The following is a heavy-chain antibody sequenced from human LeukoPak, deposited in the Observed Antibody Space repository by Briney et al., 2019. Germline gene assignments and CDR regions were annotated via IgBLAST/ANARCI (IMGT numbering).Heavy chain of an antibody. CDR2: ISASDPGT. J-gene: IGHJ4*02. D-gene: IGHD2-2*01. Sequence: PGGSLRLSCAASGFTFNTYAMSWVRQAPGKRLEWVSAISASDPGTYYADSVKGRFTISRDNSKTTLYLQMNSLKAEGTAVYYCAKGGGFCSTTSCAATFWGQGTLITVSS. CDR3: AKGGGFCSTTSCAATF. CDR1: GFTFNTYA. V-gene: IGHV3-23*01.